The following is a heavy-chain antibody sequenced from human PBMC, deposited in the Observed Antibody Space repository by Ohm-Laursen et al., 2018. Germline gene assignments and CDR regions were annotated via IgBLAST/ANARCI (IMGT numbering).Heavy chain of an antibody. Sequence: SLRLSCTASGFTFSSYDMHWVRQATGKGLKWVSAIGSAGDTYYPGSVKGRFTISRENAKNSLYLQMNSLRAGDTAVYYCARGRFRYDTSGYYLIDYWGQGTLVTVSS. CDR2: IGSAGDT. V-gene: IGHV3-13*01. D-gene: IGHD3-22*01. CDR3: ARGRFRYDTSGYYLIDY. J-gene: IGHJ4*02. CDR1: GFTFSSYD.